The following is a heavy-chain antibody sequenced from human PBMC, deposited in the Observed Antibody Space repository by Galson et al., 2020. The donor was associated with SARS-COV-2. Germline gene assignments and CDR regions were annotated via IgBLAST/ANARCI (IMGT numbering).Heavy chain of an antibody. CDR3: ARDGQLSSGWAFDY. CDR2: IWYDGSNK. J-gene: IGHJ4*02. V-gene: IGHV3-33*01. D-gene: IGHD6-19*01. Sequence: GESLKISCAASGFTFSSYGMHWVRQAPGKGLEWVAVIWYDGSNKYYADSVKGRFTISRDSSKNMVYLQMNKLKVDDTAVYYCARDGQLSSGWAFDYWGQGTLVTVSS. CDR1: GFTFSSYG.